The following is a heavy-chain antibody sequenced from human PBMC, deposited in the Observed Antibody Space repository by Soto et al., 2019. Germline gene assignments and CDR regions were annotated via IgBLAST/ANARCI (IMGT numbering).Heavy chain of an antibody. D-gene: IGHD6-19*01. J-gene: IGHJ4*02. V-gene: IGHV3-48*02. CDR1: GFTFRSDN. Sequence: PGGSLRLSCAASGFTFRSDNMNGVRQAPGKGLEWVSHICSGIYNADSVKGRFTISRDNAKNSLYLQMNRLREEDTAVYSCVRARLAVPGKRLYYFDHWGQG. CDR2: ICSGI. CDR3: VRARLAVPGKRLYYFDH.